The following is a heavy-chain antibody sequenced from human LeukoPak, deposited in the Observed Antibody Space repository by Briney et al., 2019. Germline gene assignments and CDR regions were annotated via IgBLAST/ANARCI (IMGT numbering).Heavy chain of an antibody. CDR1: GGSISSGGYY. Sequence: SETLSLTCTVSGGSISSGGYYWSWIRQPPGKGLEWIGYIYHSGSTYYNPSLKSRVTISVDRSKNQFSLKLSSVTAADTAVYYCARGLRDSLGMGGAFDYWGQGTLVTVSS. D-gene: IGHD7-27*01. CDR3: ARGLRDSLGMGGAFDY. CDR2: IYHSGST. J-gene: IGHJ4*02. V-gene: IGHV4-30-2*01.